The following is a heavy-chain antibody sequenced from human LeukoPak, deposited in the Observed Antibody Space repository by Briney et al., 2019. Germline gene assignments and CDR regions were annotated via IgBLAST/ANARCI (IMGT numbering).Heavy chain of an antibody. V-gene: IGHV1-8*03. CDR2: MNPNSGNT. D-gene: IGHD3-10*01. CDR3: AKIHYYGSGFYSDY. CDR1: GYTFTSYD. Sequence: ASVKVSCKASGYTFTSYDINWVRQATGQGLEWMGWMNPNSGNTGYAQKFQGRVTITRNTSISTAYMELSSLRSEDTAVYYCAKIHYYGSGFYSDYWGQGTLVTVSS. J-gene: IGHJ4*02.